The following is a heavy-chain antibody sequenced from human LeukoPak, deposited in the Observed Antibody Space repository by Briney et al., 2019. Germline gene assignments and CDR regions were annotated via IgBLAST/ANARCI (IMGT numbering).Heavy chain of an antibody. CDR2: IIPIFGTA. CDR1: GGTFSSYA. CDR3: ARLYSSSWSTPSYFDY. J-gene: IGHJ4*02. Sequence: SVTVSCKASGGTFSSYAISWVRQAPGQGLEWMGGIIPIFGTANYAQKFQGRVTITADESTSTVYMELSSLRSEDTAVYYCARLYSSSWSTPSYFDYWGQGTLVTVSS. D-gene: IGHD6-13*01. V-gene: IGHV1-69*01.